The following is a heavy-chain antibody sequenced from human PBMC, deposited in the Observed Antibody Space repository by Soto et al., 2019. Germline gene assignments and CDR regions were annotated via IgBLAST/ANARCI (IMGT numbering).Heavy chain of an antibody. CDR2: ISYDGSNK. D-gene: IGHD3-10*01. CDR3: AKMGYGSGSYPPYYYYYYMDV. CDR1: GFTFSSYG. V-gene: IGHV3-30*18. J-gene: IGHJ6*03. Sequence: GGSLRLSCAASGFTFSSYGMHWVRQAPGKGLEWVAVISYDGSNKYYADSVKGRFTISRDNSKNTLYLQMNSLRAEDTAVYYCAKMGYGSGSYPPYYYYYYMDVWGKGTTVTVSS.